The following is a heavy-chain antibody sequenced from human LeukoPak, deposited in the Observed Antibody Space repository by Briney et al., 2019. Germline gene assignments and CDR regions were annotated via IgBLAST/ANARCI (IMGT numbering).Heavy chain of an antibody. CDR3: ARGDYYDSSGYPLDY. CDR1: GYTFTSYG. D-gene: IGHD3-22*01. J-gene: IGHJ4*02. Sequence: GASVKVSCKASGYTFTSYGISWVRQAPGQGLEWMGWISAYNGNTNYAQKLQGRVTMTTDTSTSTAYMELRSLRSDDTAVRYCARGDYYDSSGYPLDYWGQGTLVTVSS. CDR2: ISAYNGNT. V-gene: IGHV1-18*01.